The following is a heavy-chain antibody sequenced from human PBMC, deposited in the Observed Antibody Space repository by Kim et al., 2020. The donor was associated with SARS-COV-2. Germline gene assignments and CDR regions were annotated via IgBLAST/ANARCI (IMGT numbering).Heavy chain of an antibody. D-gene: IGHD3-22*01. CDR3: ASKRRYDSSGYYYFL. V-gene: IGHV4-34*01. Sequence: SETLSLTCAVYGGSFSGYYWSWIRQPPGKGLEWIGEINHSGSTNYNPSLKSRVTISVDTSKNQFSLKLSSVTAADTAVYYCASKRRYDSSGYYYFLWGQGTLVTVSS. CDR1: GGSFSGYY. J-gene: IGHJ4*02. CDR2: INHSGST.